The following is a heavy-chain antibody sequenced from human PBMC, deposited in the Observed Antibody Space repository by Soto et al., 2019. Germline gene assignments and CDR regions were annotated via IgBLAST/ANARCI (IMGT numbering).Heavy chain of an antibody. D-gene: IGHD2-2*01. J-gene: IGHJ5*02. Sequence: QVQLVESGGGLVKPGGSLRLSCSASGFTFSDYYMSWIRQAPGKGLEWIPYISSSGTTIYYADSVKGRFTISRDNAKNSLYLQMNSLRAEDTAVYYCSRGGNCSSTTCYANWFDPWGQGTLVTVSS. V-gene: IGHV3-11*01. CDR1: GFTFSDYY. CDR2: ISSSGTTI. CDR3: SRGGNCSSTTCYANWFDP.